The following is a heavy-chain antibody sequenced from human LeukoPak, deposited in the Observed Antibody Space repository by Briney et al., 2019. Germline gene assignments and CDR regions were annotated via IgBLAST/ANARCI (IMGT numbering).Heavy chain of an antibody. J-gene: IGHJ6*03. D-gene: IGHD1-26*01. CDR2: ISPSGGIT. Sequence: GGSLRLSCAASGFTFDDYAMHWVRQAPGKGLEWVSGISPSGGITYYTDSVKGRFTISRDNSKNTQSLQMNSLRAEDTALYFCARDPYSGNYGNYYYYYMDVWGKGTTVTISS. CDR3: ARDPYSGNYGNYYYYYMDV. CDR1: GFTFDDYA. V-gene: IGHV3-23*01.